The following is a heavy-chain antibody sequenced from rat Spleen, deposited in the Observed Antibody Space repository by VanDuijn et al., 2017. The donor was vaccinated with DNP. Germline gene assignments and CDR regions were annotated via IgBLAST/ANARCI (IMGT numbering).Heavy chain of an antibody. CDR1: WFSLTSNT. Sequence: QVQLKESGPGLVQPSQTLSLTCTVSWFSLTSNTIAWVSQPPGKGLEWIAALSSGGSTYYKSTLKSRLSISRDTSKSQVFLNMNSLQTEDTAMYFCARSDYHDGGYYYGYFDYWGQGVMVTVSS. V-gene: IGHV2-6*01. CDR3: ARSDYHDGGYYYGYFDY. CDR2: LSSGGST. J-gene: IGHJ2*01. D-gene: IGHD1-12*02.